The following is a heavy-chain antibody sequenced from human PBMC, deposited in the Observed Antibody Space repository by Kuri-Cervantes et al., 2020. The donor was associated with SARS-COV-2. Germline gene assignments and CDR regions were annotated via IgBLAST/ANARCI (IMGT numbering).Heavy chain of an antibody. CDR2: MSADESYK. CDR1: GFSFRTHG. V-gene: IGHV3-30*03. D-gene: IGHD6-19*01. J-gene: IGHJ4*02. Sequence: GESLKISCAASGFSFRTHGMHWVRRASGRGLEWVAVMSADESYKNYGDSVKGRFTVSRDNSRNTLYLQMNSLRLEDTAVYYCAALGLGGKNGWYGFDYWGLGALVTVSS. CDR3: AALGLGGKNGWYGFDY.